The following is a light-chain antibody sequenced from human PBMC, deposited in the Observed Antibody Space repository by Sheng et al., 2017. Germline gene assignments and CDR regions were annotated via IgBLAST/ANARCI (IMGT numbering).Light chain of an antibody. V-gene: IGKV4-1*01. Sequence: DIVMTQSPDSLAVSLGERATINCKSNQSVLYRSNNKNHLAWYQQRPGQPPRLLIYWASTRESGVPDRFSGSGSGTDFTLTISSLQAEDVAVYYCQQYYTTLSLTFGGGTKVQIK. CDR3: QQYYTTLSLT. CDR1: QSVLYRSNNKNH. J-gene: IGKJ4*01. CDR2: WAS.